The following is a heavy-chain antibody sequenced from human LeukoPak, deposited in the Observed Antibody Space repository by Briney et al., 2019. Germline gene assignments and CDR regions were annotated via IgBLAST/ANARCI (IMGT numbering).Heavy chain of an antibody. J-gene: IGHJ4*02. V-gene: IGHV3-74*01. Sequence: GGSLRLSCAASGFTFSSYWMHWVRQAPGKGLVGVSRINNDGSSTNYADSVKGRFTISRDNAKNTLYLQMNSLRAEDTAVYYCARDARSQWLAQYYFDYWGQGTLVTVSS. CDR1: GFTFSSYW. CDR2: INNDGSST. D-gene: IGHD6-19*01. CDR3: ARDARSQWLAQYYFDY.